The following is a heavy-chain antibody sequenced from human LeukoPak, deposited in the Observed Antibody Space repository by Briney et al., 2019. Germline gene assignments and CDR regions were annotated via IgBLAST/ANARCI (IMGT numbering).Heavy chain of an antibody. Sequence: GGSLRLSCAASGFTFSSYSMNWVRQAPGKGLEWVSSISSSSSYIYYADSVNGRFTISRHNAKNSLYLPMNSLRAEDTAVYYCARTYHLVLDYWGQETLVTVSS. CDR2: ISSSSSYI. CDR3: ARTYHLVLDY. D-gene: IGHD2-2*01. CDR1: GFTFSSYS. J-gene: IGHJ4*02. V-gene: IGHV3-21*01.